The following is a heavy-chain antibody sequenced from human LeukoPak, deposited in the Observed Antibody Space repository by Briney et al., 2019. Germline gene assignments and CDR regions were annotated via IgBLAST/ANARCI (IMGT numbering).Heavy chain of an antibody. CDR2: ISWNSGSI. V-gene: IGHV3-9*01. CDR1: GFTFDDYA. D-gene: IGHD3-9*01. J-gene: IGHJ4*02. Sequence: GGSLRLSCAASGFTFDDYAMHWVRQAPGKGLEWGSVISWNSGSIGYADSVKGRFTISRDNAKNSLYLQMNSLRAEDTALYYCAKENSYYYILTGYYIERPLYFDYWGQGTLVTVSS. CDR3: AKENSYYYILTGYYIERPLYFDY.